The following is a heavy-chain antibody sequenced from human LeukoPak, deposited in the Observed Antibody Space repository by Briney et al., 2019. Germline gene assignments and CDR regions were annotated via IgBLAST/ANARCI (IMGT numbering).Heavy chain of an antibody. CDR1: GYTFTGYY. CDR2: INPNSGGT. CDR3: AREYSGYPSPGYRNPYYFDY. J-gene: IGHJ4*02. Sequence: ASVKVSCKASGYTFTGYYMHWVRQAPGQGLEWMGWINPNSGGTNYAQKFQGRVTMTRDTSISTAYMELSRLRSDDTAVYYCAREYSGYPSPGYRNPYYFDYRGQGTLVTVSS. D-gene: IGHD5-12*01. V-gene: IGHV1-2*02.